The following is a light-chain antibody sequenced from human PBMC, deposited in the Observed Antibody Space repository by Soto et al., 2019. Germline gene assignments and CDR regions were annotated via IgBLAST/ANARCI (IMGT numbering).Light chain of an antibody. J-gene: IGLJ2*01. CDR3: FSCSCG. CDR2: DVN. V-gene: IGLV2-11*01. CDR1: NRDVGAYNY. Sequence: QSALTQPRSVSGSPGQSVTISCTGTNRDVGAYNYVSWYQQHPGKAPKLIIYDVNKRPSGVPDRFSGSKSGITASLTISGLQAEDEADYHCFSCSCGIGGGTKLTVL.